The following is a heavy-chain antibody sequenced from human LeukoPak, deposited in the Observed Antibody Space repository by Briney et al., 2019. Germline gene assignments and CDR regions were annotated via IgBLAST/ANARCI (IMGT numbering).Heavy chain of an antibody. CDR1: GGSISSGGYY. Sequence: SETLSLTCTVSGGSISSGGYYWSWIRQPPGKGLEWIGYIYHSGSTYYNPSLKSRVTISVDRSKNQFSLKLSSVTAADTAVYYCARERDAFDIWGQGTMVTVSS. CDR3: ARERDAFDI. CDR2: IYHSGST. J-gene: IGHJ3*02. V-gene: IGHV4-30-2*01.